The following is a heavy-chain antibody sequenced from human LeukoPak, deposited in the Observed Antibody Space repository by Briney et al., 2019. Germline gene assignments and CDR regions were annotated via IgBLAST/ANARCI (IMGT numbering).Heavy chain of an antibody. Sequence: GGSLRLSCAASGFTVSSNYMSWVRQAPGKGLEWVSIIYSGGSTFYADSVKGRFTISRDNSKNTLYLQMNNLRAEDTAVYYCARSRPLPYYGAMDVWGKGTTVTISS. V-gene: IGHV3-53*01. CDR3: ARSRPLPYYGAMDV. CDR1: GFTVSSNY. D-gene: IGHD2-21*01. CDR2: IYSGGST. J-gene: IGHJ6*03.